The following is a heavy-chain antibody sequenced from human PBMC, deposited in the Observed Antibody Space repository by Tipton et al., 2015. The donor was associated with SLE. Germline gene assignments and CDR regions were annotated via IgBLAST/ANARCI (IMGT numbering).Heavy chain of an antibody. Sequence: GSLRLSCTVSGGLTRDYFWTWIRQPPGRGLEYIGYVHDSVMVNYNPSLKSRVTISADTSRNQFSLTLTSVTAADTAKYYCVRDPALAETGTYFDRWGQGILVSVSS. J-gene: IGHJ4*02. CDR1: GGLTRDYF. CDR3: VRDPALAETGTYFDR. D-gene: IGHD1-14*01. CDR2: VHDSVMV. V-gene: IGHV4-59*01.